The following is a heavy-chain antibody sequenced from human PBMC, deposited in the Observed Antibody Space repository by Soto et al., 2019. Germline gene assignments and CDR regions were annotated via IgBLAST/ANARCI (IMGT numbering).Heavy chain of an antibody. D-gene: IGHD6-6*01. Sequence: GESLKISCKGSGYSFTSYWIGWVRQMPGKGLEWMGIIYPGDSDTRYSPSFQGQVTISVDKTINTDYLQWSSLKASDTAMYYCARPFGSSYVMDVWGQGNKVTVS. CDR3: ARPFGSSYVMDV. V-gene: IGHV5-51*01. CDR2: IYPGDSDT. J-gene: IGHJ6*02. CDR1: GYSFTSYW.